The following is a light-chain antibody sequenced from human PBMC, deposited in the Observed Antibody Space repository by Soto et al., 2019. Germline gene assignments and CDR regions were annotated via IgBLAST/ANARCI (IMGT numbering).Light chain of an antibody. J-gene: IGKJ1*01. Sequence: DIQMTQSPSTLSASVEDRVTITCRANQSIYTWLAWYQHKPGKAPKFLIYMASSLENGVPSRFSGSGSGTEFTLTISSLQPDDFATYVCQQYVKYPVTFGQGTKVEIK. CDR1: QSIYTW. CDR3: QQYVKYPVT. CDR2: MAS. V-gene: IGKV1-5*03.